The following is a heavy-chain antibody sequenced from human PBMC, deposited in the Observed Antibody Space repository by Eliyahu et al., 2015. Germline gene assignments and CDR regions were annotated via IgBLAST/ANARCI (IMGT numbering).Heavy chain of an antibody. CDR3: ARDRSELLWFGDY. Sequence: LEWVAVISYDGSNKYYADSVKGRFTISRDNSKNTLYLQMNSLRAEDTAVYYCARDRSELLWFGDYWGQGTLVTVSS. J-gene: IGHJ4*02. V-gene: IGHV3-30-3*01. D-gene: IGHD3-10*01. CDR2: ISYDGSNK.